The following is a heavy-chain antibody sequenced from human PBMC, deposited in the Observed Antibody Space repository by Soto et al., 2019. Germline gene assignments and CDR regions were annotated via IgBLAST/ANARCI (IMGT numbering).Heavy chain of an antibody. D-gene: IGHD3-3*01. V-gene: IGHV1-69*13. Sequence: SVKVSCKASGGTFSSYAISWVRQAPGQGLEWMGGIIPIFGTANYAQKFQGRVTITADESTSTAYMELSSLRSEDTAVYYCARTYTIFGVVTPYNWFDSWGQGTLVTVSS. CDR2: IIPIFGTA. CDR1: GGTFSSYA. CDR3: ARTYTIFGVVTPYNWFDS. J-gene: IGHJ5*01.